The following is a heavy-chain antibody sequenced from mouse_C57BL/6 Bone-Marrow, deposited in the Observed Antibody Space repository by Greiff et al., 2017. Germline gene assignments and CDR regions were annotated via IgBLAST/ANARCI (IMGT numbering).Heavy chain of an antibody. Sequence: VQLQQSGAELVRPGASVKLSCTASGFNIKDDYMPWVKQRPEQGLEWIGWIDPENGDTEYASKFQGKATITADKSSNTAYLQLSSLTSEDTAVYYCATRGSSSDWGQGTSVTVSS. CDR2: IDPENGDT. V-gene: IGHV14-4*01. CDR1: GFNIKDDY. CDR3: ATRGSSSD. D-gene: IGHD1-1*01. J-gene: IGHJ4*01.